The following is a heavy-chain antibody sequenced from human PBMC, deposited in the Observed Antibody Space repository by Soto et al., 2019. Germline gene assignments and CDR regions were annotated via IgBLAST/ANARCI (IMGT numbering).Heavy chain of an antibody. Sequence: QVQLVESGGGVVQPGRSLRLSCAASGFTFSSYGMHWVRQAPGKGLGWVAVISYDGSEKYYAVSVKGRFTISRDNSKNTLYLQMNSLRAEDTAVYYCAKGAVTTSLYYFDYWGQGTLGPVSS. CDR1: GFTFSSYG. CDR2: ISYDGSEK. V-gene: IGHV3-30*18. J-gene: IGHJ4*02. CDR3: AKGAVTTSLYYFDY. D-gene: IGHD4-17*01.